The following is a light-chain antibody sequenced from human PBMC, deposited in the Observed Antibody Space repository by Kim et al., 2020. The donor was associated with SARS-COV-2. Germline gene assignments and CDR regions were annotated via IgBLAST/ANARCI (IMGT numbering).Light chain of an antibody. Sequence: VSPGERATRSCRASSSVLTNLAWYQQKPGQAPRLLIYGASTRATGIPASFSGSGSGTEFTLTISSLQSEDFVIYYCQQYYNWPRTFGQGTKVDIK. V-gene: IGKV3-15*01. CDR2: GAS. CDR1: SSVLTN. CDR3: QQYYNWPRT. J-gene: IGKJ1*01.